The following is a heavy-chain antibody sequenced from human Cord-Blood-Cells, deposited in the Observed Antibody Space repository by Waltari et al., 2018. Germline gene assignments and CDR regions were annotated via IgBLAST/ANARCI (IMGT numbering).Heavy chain of an antibody. Sequence: EVQLVESGGGLIQPGGSLRLSCAASGLTVSRNYMSWVRQAPGKGLEWVSVIYSGGSTYYADSVKGRFTISRDNSKNTLYLQMNSLRAEDTAVYYCARGFGYYGSGSYYNYFDYWGQGTLVTVSS. CDR2: IYSGGST. J-gene: IGHJ4*02. D-gene: IGHD3-10*01. CDR3: ARGFGYYGSGSYYNYFDY. CDR1: GLTVSRNY. V-gene: IGHV3-53*01.